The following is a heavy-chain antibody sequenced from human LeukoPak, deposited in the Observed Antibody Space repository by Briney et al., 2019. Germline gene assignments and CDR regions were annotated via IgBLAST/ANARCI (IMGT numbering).Heavy chain of an antibody. CDR2: INHSGST. V-gene: IGHV4-34*01. J-gene: IGHJ4*02. CDR1: GGSFSGYY. CDR3: ARGRRYSGYSYGLGYYFDY. D-gene: IGHD5-18*01. Sequence: SETLSLTCAVYGGSFSGYYWSWIRQPPGKGLEWIGEINHSGSTNYNPSLKSRVTISVDTSKNQFSLKLSSVTAADTAVYYCARGRRYSGYSYGLGYYFDYWGQGTLVTVSS.